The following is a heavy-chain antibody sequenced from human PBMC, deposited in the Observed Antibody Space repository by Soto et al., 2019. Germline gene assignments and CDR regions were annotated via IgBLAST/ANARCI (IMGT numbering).Heavy chain of an antibody. CDR3: ARRAAGTGAYLDS. Sequence: QVQLVESGGGVVQPGRSLRLSCEASGFSFASHALHWVRQAPGKGLEWLAVISYDGGNKYYADSVRGRFTISRDNFEKTLYLEMNGLRHDDTAVYFCARRAAGTGAYLDSWGQGTLVSVSS. CDR1: GFSFASHA. D-gene: IGHD1-1*01. V-gene: IGHV3-30*04. J-gene: IGHJ4*02. CDR2: ISYDGGNK.